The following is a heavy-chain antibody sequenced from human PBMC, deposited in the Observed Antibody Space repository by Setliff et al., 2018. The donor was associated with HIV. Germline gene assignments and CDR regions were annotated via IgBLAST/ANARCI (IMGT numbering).Heavy chain of an antibody. CDR1: GFRFSLHS. J-gene: IGHJ6*02. V-gene: IGHV3-48*01. Sequence: VGSLSLSCAASGFRFSLHSMNWVRQAPGKGLEWVSYISGGSRTIYYPDSVKGRFTVSRDNAKNSLYLHMNSLRAEDTAVYYCARDGRRGYDMDVWGQGTTVTVAS. CDR3: ARDGRRGYDMDV. D-gene: IGHD1-26*01. CDR2: ISGGSRTI.